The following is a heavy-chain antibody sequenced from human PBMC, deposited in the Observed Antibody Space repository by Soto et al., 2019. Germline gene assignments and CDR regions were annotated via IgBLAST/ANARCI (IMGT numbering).Heavy chain of an antibody. CDR2: ISAYNGNT. Sequence: QVQLVQSGAEVKKPGASVKVSCKASGCTFTSYGISWVRQAPGQGLEWMGWISAYNGNTNYAQKLQGRVTMTTDTSTSTAYMELRSLRSDDTAVYYCARDPAGHYYGSGSYRHYWGQGTLVTVSS. CDR3: ARDPAGHYYGSGSYRHY. D-gene: IGHD3-10*01. V-gene: IGHV1-18*01. CDR1: GCTFTSYG. J-gene: IGHJ4*02.